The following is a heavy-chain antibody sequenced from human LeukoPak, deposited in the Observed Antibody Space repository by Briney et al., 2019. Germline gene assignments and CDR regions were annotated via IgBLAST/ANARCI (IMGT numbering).Heavy chain of an antibody. J-gene: IGHJ4*02. CDR2: ISGSGGST. V-gene: IGHV3-23*01. CDR1: GFTFSSYA. Sequence: PGGSLRPSCAASGFTFSSYAMSWVRQAPGKGLEWVSAISGSGGSTYYADSVKGRFTISRDNSKNTLYLQMNSLRAEDTAVYYCAKDRGTMIVVVINFFDYWGQGTLVTVSS. CDR3: AKDRGTMIVVVINFFDY. D-gene: IGHD3-22*01.